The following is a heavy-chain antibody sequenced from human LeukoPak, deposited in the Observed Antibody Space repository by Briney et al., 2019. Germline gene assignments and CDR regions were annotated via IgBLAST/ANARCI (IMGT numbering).Heavy chain of an antibody. D-gene: IGHD3-10*02. V-gene: IGHV4-61*02. CDR3: ARDKSVLDY. Sequence: TSQTLSLTCTVSGGSISSGGYYWSWIRQPAGKGLEWIGRIYTSGSTNYNPSLKSRVTISVDTSKNQFSLKLSSVTAADTAVYDCARDKSVLDYWGQGTLVTVSS. CDR2: IYTSGST. J-gene: IGHJ4*02. CDR1: GGSISSGGYY.